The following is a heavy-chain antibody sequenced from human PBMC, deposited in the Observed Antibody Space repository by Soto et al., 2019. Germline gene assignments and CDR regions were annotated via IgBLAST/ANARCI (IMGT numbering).Heavy chain of an antibody. J-gene: IGHJ4*02. CDR2: ISGSSSTI. D-gene: IGHD6-13*01. V-gene: IGHV3-48*02. Sequence: VGSLRLSCAASGFTFSSYSMSWVRQAPGKGLEWVSYISGSSSTIYYADSVKGRFTISRDNAKNSLNLQMNSLRDEDTAVYFCARDDSSGYSTRWFADYWGQGTLVTVSS. CDR3: ARDDSSGYSTRWFADY. CDR1: GFTFSSYS.